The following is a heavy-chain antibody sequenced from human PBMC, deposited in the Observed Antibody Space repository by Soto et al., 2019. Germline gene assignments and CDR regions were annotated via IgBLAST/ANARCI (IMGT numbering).Heavy chain of an antibody. D-gene: IGHD3-3*01. CDR2: ISSSSSYI. J-gene: IGHJ5*02. CDR3: ARDSRELRFLEWSVNGFDP. Sequence: PGGSLRLSCAASGFTFSSYSMNWVRQAPGKGLEWVSSISSSSSYIYYADSVKGRFTISRDNAKNSLYLQMNSLRAEDTAVYYCARDSRELRFLEWSVNGFDPWGQGTLVTVSS. V-gene: IGHV3-21*01. CDR1: GFTFSSYS.